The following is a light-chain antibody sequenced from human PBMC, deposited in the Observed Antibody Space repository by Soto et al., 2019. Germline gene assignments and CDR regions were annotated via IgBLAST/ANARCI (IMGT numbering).Light chain of an antibody. CDR1: QTISSW. CDR3: QHYQSYSEA. CDR2: KAS. J-gene: IGKJ1*01. Sequence: DIQMTQSPSTLSGSVGDRVTITCRASQTISSWLAWYQQKPGKAPKLLIYKASTLKSGVPSRFSGSGSGTEFTLTISRLQPDDFATYYCQHYQSYSEAFGQGTKVELK. V-gene: IGKV1-5*03.